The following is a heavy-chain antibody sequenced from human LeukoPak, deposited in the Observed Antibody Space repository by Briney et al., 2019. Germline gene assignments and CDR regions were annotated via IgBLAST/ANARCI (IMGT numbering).Heavy chain of an antibody. V-gene: IGHV3-21*01. CDR3: ARMGYYDSSGYFDAFDI. CDR2: ISSSSSYI. D-gene: IGHD3-22*01. Sequence: GGSLRLSCAASGFTFSSYSMNWVRQAPGKGLEWVSSISSSSSYIYYADSVKGRFTISRDNAKNSLYLQMNSLRAEDTAVYYCARMGYYDSSGYFDAFDIWGQGTMVTVSS. J-gene: IGHJ3*02. CDR1: GFTFSSYS.